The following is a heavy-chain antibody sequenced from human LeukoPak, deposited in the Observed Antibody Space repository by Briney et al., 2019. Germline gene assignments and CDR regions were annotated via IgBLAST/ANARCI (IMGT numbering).Heavy chain of an antibody. CDR3: ARRELRGVDDY. J-gene: IGHJ4*02. Sequence: SETLSLTCTVSGGPISSYYWSWIRQPPGKGLEWIGYIYYSGSTNYNPSLKSRVTISVDTSKNQFSLKLSSVTAADTAVYYCARRELRGVDDYWGQGTLVTVSS. CDR2: IYYSGST. CDR1: GGPISSYY. V-gene: IGHV4-59*01. D-gene: IGHD3-10*01.